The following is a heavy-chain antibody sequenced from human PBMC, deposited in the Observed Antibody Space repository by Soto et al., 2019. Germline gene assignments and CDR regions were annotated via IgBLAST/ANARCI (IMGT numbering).Heavy chain of an antibody. V-gene: IGHV3-74*01. CDR3: ARDNWNTV. Sequence: GGSLRLSCAASGFTFSSYGMHWVRQAPGKGLVWVSRIHSDGSSTFYADSVKGRFTISRDNAKKMVYLQMNSLRAEDTAVYYCARDNWNTVWGQGTMVTVSS. CDR2: IHSDGSST. D-gene: IGHD1-20*01. J-gene: IGHJ3*01. CDR1: GFTFSSYG.